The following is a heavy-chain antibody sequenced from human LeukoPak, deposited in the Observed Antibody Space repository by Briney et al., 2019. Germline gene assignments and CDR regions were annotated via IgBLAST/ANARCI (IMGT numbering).Heavy chain of an antibody. CDR3: ARHVRGVTEYYGMDV. CDR1: GGSISRYY. D-gene: IGHD3-10*01. J-gene: IGHJ6*04. CDR2: IYYSGST. V-gene: IGHV4-59*01. Sequence: SETLSLTCTVPGGSISRYYWSWIRQPPGKGVEWIGYIYYSGSTNYNPSLKSRVTISVDTSKNQFSLKLSSVTAADTAVYYCARHVRGVTEYYGMDVWGKGTTVTVSS.